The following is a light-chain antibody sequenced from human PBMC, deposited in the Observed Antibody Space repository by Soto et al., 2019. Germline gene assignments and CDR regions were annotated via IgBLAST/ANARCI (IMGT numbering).Light chain of an antibody. J-gene: IGKJ4*01. Sequence: DIQMTQSPSSVSASVGDRVTITCRASEDISTWLAWFQQKPGEAPRLLIYTASSLHSGVPSRFSGSGSGTDFTLTISSLQPEDFATYYCQQCSSFPLTVGGGTKVDIK. CDR3: QQCSSFPLT. V-gene: IGKV1-12*01. CDR2: TAS. CDR1: EDISTW.